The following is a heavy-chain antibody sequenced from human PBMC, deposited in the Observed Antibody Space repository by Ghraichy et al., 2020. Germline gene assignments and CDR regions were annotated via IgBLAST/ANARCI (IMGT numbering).Heavy chain of an antibody. CDR1: GGSFSGYY. J-gene: IGHJ4*02. Sequence: LSLTCAVYGGSFSGYYWSWIRQPPGKGLEWIGEINHSGSTNYNPSLKSRVTISVDTSKNQFSLKLSSVTAADTAVYYCARPSPGDGDYWGQGTLVTVSS. CDR3: ARPSPGDGDY. D-gene: IGHD1-1*01. V-gene: IGHV4-34*01. CDR2: INHSGST.